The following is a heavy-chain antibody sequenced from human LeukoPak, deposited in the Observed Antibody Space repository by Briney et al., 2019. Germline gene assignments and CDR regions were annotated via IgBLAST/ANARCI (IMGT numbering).Heavy chain of an antibody. J-gene: IGHJ4*02. D-gene: IGHD3-22*01. Sequence: LSGGSLRLSCAASGFTFSSYGMHWVRQAPGKGLEWVAFIRYDGSNKYYADSVKGRFTISRDNSKNTLYLQTNSLRAEDTAVYYCAKLADRRDTFDYWGQGTLVTVSS. CDR2: IRYDGSNK. CDR1: GFTFSSYG. V-gene: IGHV3-30*02. CDR3: AKLADRRDTFDY.